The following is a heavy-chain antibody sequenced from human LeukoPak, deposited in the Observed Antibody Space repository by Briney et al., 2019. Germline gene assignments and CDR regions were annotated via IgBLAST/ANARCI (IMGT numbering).Heavy chain of an antibody. CDR3: ASRGDWSAYPRFDH. Sequence: ASVKVSCKASGYIFTGYYMHWVRQAPGQGLEWMGWINPNNGGTNYAQKFQGRVTMTWDTSISTAYMDLSRLRSDDTAVYYCASRGDWSAYPRFDHWGQGTLVTVSS. CDR1: GYIFTGYY. J-gene: IGHJ4*02. CDR2: INPNNGGT. V-gene: IGHV1-2*02. D-gene: IGHD3-3*01.